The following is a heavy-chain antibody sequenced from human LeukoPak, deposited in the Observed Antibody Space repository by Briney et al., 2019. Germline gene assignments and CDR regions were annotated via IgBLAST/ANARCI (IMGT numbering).Heavy chain of an antibody. CDR3: AKDLMYASGWSDY. V-gene: IGHV3-11*01. CDR1: GFTFSEYY. J-gene: IGHJ4*02. D-gene: IGHD6-19*01. CDR2: ISSSGSTI. Sequence: PGGSLRLSCAASGFTFSEYYMSWIRQAPGKGLEWVSYISSSGSTIYYADSVKGRFTISRGNAKNSLYLQMNSLRAEDTAVYYCAKDLMYASGWSDYWGQGTLVTVSS.